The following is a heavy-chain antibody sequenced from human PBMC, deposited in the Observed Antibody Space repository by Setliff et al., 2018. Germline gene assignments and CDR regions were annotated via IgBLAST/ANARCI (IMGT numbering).Heavy chain of an antibody. V-gene: IGHV4-61*09. CDR3: ARVSGFLYVDA. CDR1: GGSLSSYNY. J-gene: IGHJ6*03. Sequence: PSETLSLTCTVSGGSLSSYNYWSWIRQPAGKGLEWIGQIYTDGSTNYNPSLKSRVTISVDTTKNQFSLKLTSVTAADTAVYYCARVSGFLYVDAWGKGTTVTVSS. CDR2: IYTDGST. D-gene: IGHD3-3*01.